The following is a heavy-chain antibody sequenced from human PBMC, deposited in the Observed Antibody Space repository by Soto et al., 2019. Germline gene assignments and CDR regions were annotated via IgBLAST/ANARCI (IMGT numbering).Heavy chain of an antibody. J-gene: IGHJ5*02. D-gene: IGHD6-19*01. CDR2: IYYSGST. CDR1: GGSISSYY. CDR3: ARDGGIAVAGGWFDP. V-gene: IGHV4-59*01. Sequence: SETLSLTCTVSGGSISSYYWSWIRQPPGKGLEWIGYIYYSGSTNYNPPLKSRVTISVDTSQNQFSLTLRSVTAAATAVYYCARDGGIAVAGGWFDPWGQGTLVTVSS.